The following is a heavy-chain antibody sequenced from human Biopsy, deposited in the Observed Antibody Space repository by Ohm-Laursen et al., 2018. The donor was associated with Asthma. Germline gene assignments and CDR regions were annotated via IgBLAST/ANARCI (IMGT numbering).Heavy chain of an antibody. V-gene: IGHV1-69*13. CDR3: ARKAGSCISRTCYSLDL. CDR1: GGTFNTYV. J-gene: IGHJ5*02. D-gene: IGHD2-2*01. CDR2: INSVFGTT. Sequence: SVKVSCKSLGGTFNTYVIGWVRQAPGQVLEWMGGINSVFGTTTYPQKFQDRVTITADDSTSTVYMELSSLRSEDTAVYYCARKAGSCISRTCYSLDLWGQGTLVTVSS.